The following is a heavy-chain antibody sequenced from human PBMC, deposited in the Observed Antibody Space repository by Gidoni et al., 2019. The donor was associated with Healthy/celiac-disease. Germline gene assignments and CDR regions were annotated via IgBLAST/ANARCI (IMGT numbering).Heavy chain of an antibody. J-gene: IGHJ3*02. CDR3: ARIFREGVYSSSWYLSWGAFDI. CDR2: ISYDGSNK. Sequence: QVQLVESGGGVVQPGRSLRLSCAASGFTFSSYGMHWVRQAPGKGLEWVAVISYDGSNKYYADSVKGRFTISRDNSKNTLYLQMNSLRAEDTAVYYCARIFREGVYSSSWYLSWGAFDIWGQGTMVTVSS. CDR1: GFTFSSYG. V-gene: IGHV3-30*19. D-gene: IGHD6-13*01.